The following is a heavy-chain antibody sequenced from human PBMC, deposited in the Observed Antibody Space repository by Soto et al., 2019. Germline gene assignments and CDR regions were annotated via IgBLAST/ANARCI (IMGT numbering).Heavy chain of an antibody. J-gene: IGHJ5*02. Sequence: PSETLSLTCTVSGASIIGFYWSWIRKSAGKGLEWIGRIYATGTTDYNPSLKSRVMMSIDTSKKQFSLKLRSVTAADTAVYYCVRDGTKTLRDWFDPWGQGSSVTVSS. CDR3: VRDGTKTLRDWFDP. V-gene: IGHV4-4*07. CDR1: GASIIGFY. D-gene: IGHD1-1*01. CDR2: IYATGTT.